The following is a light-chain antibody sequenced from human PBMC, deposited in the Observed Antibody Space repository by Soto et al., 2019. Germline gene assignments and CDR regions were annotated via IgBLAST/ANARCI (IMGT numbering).Light chain of an antibody. V-gene: IGLV2-23*01. J-gene: IGLJ2*01. Sequence: QYALTQPASVSGSPGQSITISCTGTSSDVGRYNLVSWYQQHPGKAPKVMIYEGSERPSGVSNRFSGSKSGNTASLTISGLQAEDEAEYYCCSYAGSSTLLFGGGTKVTVL. CDR1: SSDVGRYNL. CDR3: CSYAGSSTLL. CDR2: EGS.